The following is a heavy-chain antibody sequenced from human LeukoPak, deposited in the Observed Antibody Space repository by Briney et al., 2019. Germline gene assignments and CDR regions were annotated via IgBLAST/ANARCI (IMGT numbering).Heavy chain of an antibody. Sequence: PGGSLRLSCAASGFIFDDYGMSWVRQAPGKGLEWVSAISGSGGSTYYADSVKGRFTISRDNSKNTLYLQMNSLRAEDTAVYYCAKGPTLTIFGVVTDDYWGQGTLVTVSS. CDR3: AKGPTLTIFGVVTDDY. J-gene: IGHJ4*02. CDR2: ISGSGGST. D-gene: IGHD3-3*01. V-gene: IGHV3-23*01. CDR1: GFIFDDYG.